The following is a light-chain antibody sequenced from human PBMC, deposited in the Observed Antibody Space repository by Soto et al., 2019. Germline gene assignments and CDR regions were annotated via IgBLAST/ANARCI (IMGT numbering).Light chain of an antibody. CDR2: GAS. CDR3: QHYSPSPWT. CDR1: QSVSKY. J-gene: IGKJ1*01. Sequence: EIVLTQSPGTLSLSPGERATLSCRASQSVSKYLAWYQQKLGQAPRVLIYGASSRATGIPDRFSGSGSGTDFILTISRLEPEDFAVYYCQHYSPSPWTFGQGTKVEIK. V-gene: IGKV3-20*01.